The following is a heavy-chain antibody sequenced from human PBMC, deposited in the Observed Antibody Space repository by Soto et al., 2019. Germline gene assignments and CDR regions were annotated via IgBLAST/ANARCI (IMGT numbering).Heavy chain of an antibody. CDR1: GFTFSSYA. CDR3: ARDLTYCSSTRCYRVYYYYGMDV. Sequence: GGSLRLSCAASGFTFSSYAMHWVRQAPGKGLEWVAVISYDGSNKYYADSVKGRFTISRDNSKNTLYLQMNSLRAEDTAVYYCARDLTYCSSTRCYRVYYYYGMDVWGQGTTVTVSS. V-gene: IGHV3-30-3*01. CDR2: ISYDGSNK. D-gene: IGHD2-2*01. J-gene: IGHJ6*02.